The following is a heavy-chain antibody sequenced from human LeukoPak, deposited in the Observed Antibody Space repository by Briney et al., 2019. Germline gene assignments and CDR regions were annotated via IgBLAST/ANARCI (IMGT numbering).Heavy chain of an antibody. CDR2: ISSSRSNL. Sequence: GGSLRLSCAASGFTFNIYTMNWVRQSPGKGLEWVSSISSSRSNLYYADSVKGRFTISRDNPKNSLYLQMNSLRAEDTAVYYCARVAGYCDSTSNCYSDYWGQGTLVTVSS. V-gene: IGHV3-21*01. CDR1: GFTFNIYT. CDR3: ARVAGYCDSTSNCYSDY. J-gene: IGHJ4*02. D-gene: IGHD2-2*01.